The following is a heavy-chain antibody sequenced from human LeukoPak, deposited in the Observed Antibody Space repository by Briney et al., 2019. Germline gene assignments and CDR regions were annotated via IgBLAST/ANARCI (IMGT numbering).Heavy chain of an antibody. D-gene: IGHD2-21*02. CDR1: GFTFSDYY. V-gene: IGHV3-11*01. CDR3: ARGGAYCGGDCYSTHPIECYYYGMDV. J-gene: IGHJ6*02. CDR2: ISSSGSTI. Sequence: GGSLRLSCAASGFTFSDYYMSWIRQAPGKGLEWVSYISSSGSTIYYADSVKGRFTISRDNAKNSLYLQMNSLRAEDTAVYYCARGGAYCGGDCYSTHPIECYYYGMDVWGQGTTVTVSS.